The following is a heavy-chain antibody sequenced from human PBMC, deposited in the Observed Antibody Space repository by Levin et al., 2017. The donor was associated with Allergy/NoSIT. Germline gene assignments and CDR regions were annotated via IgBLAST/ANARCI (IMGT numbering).Heavy chain of an antibody. D-gene: IGHD4-17*01. V-gene: IGHV3-7*01. CDR1: GFTFSSYW. J-gene: IGHJ3*02. CDR2: IKQDGSEK. CDR3: ARDNSLDYGAAFDI. Sequence: GGSLRLSCAASGFTFSSYWMSWVRQAPGKGLEWVANIKQDGSEKYYVDSVKGRFTISRDNAKNSLYLQMNSLRAEDTAVYYCARDNSLDYGAAFDIWGQGTMVTVSS.